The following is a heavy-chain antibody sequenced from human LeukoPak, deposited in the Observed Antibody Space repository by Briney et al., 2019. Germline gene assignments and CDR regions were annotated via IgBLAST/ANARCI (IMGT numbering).Heavy chain of an antibody. V-gene: IGHV7-4-1*02. Sequence: ASVKVSCKASGYTCTNYALNWVRQAPGQGLEWMGWINTNTGNPTYAQGFTGRFVFSLDTSVSTAYLQISSLKAEDTAVYYCARRSVTMVRGVNALTFDPWGQGTLVTVSS. D-gene: IGHD3-10*01. J-gene: IGHJ5*02. CDR1: GYTCTNYA. CDR2: INTNTGNP. CDR3: ARRSVTMVRGVNALTFDP.